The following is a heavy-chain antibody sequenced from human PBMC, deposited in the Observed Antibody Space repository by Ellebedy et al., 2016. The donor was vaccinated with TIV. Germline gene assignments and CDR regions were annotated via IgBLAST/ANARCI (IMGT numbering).Heavy chain of an antibody. CDR3: AKGTSP. D-gene: IGHD1-7*01. CDR1: GNSFSSYW. V-gene: IGHV5-10-1*01. CDR2: IHPRDSYT. Sequence: GESLKISCKDSGNSFSSYWISWVRQMPGKGLEWMGRIHPRDSYTNYNPSFQGHVTLSADKSISTAYLQWSSLKASDTARYYCAKGTSPWGQGTLVTVSS. J-gene: IGHJ5*02.